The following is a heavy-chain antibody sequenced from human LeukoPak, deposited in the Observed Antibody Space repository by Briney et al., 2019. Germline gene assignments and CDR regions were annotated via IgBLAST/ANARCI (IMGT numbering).Heavy chain of an antibody. CDR1: GGSISSSGYY. CDR2: IYYSGST. D-gene: IGHD6-13*01. V-gene: IGHV4-39*01. J-gene: IGHJ4*02. Sequence: SETLSLTCTVSGGSISSSGYYWGWIRQPPGKGLEWIGSIYYSGSTYYNPSLKSRVTISVDTSKNQFSLKVSSVTVADTAVYYCARLIAAAGTLHYFDYWGQGTLVTVSS. CDR3: ARLIAAAGTLHYFDY.